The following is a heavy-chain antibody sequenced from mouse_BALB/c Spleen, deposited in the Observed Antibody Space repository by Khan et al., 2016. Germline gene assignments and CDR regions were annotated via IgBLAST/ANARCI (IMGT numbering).Heavy chain of an antibody. D-gene: IGHD1-2*01. CDR1: GYTFTDYY. J-gene: IGHJ4*01. V-gene: IGHV1-77*01. Sequence: VQLQESGTELPRPGASVKLSCKASGYTFTDYYLHWVKQRTGQGLEWIGEIFPGSGSTYYNEKFKGKASLTADTSSSTAYMQLSSLTSEDSAVYFCARSYYGYFAMDYWGHRASVTVSS. CDR2: IFPGSGST. CDR3: ARSYYGYFAMDY.